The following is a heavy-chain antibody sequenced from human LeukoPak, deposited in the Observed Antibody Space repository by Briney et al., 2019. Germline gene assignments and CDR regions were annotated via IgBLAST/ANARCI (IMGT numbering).Heavy chain of an antibody. CDR2: INTDGRVT. D-gene: IGHD3-10*02. CDR1: GFTFTTYW. Sequence: GGSLRLSCTASGFTFTTYWMHWVRQAPGKGLVWVARINTDGRVTTYAESVKGRFTVSRDNAENTLHLEMNNLRPEDTAVYYCIRETHVGLHLEYWGQGTLATVTS. J-gene: IGHJ4*02. V-gene: IGHV3-74*03. CDR3: IRETHVGLHLEY.